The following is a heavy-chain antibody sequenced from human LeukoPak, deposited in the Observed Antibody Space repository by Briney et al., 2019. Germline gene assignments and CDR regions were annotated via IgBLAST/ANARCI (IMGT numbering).Heavy chain of an antibody. CDR1: GYTFTSYG. CDR2: ISAYNGNT. V-gene: IGHV1-18*01. J-gene: IGHJ4*02. CDR3: ARDTPRPVPRGFEY. Sequence: ASVKVSCKASGYTFTSYGISWVRQAPGQGLEWMGWISAYNGNTNYAQKFQGRVTMTRDTSTSTVYMELSSLRSEDTAVYYCARDTPRPVPRGFEYWGQGTLVTVSS.